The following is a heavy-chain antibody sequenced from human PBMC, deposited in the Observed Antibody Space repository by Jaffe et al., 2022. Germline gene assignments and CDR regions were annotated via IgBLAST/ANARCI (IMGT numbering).Heavy chain of an antibody. D-gene: IGHD4-17*01. Sequence: QVQLVQSGAEVKKPGSSVKVSCKASGGTFSSYAISWVRQAPGQGLEWMGGIIPIFGTANYAQKFQGRVTITTDESTSTAYMELSSLRSEDTAVYYCARGGHMTTVTRGYWYFDLWGRGTLVTVSS. CDR1: GGTFSSYA. CDR2: IIPIFGTA. J-gene: IGHJ2*01. CDR3: ARGGHMTTVTRGYWYFDL. V-gene: IGHV1-69*05.